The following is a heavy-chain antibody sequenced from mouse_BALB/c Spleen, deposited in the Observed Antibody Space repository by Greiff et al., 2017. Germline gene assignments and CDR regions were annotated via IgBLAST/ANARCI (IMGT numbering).Heavy chain of an antibody. Sequence: QLQQPGAELVKPGASVKLSCKASGYTFTSYWMHWVKQRPGQGLEWIGEINPSNGRTNYNEKFKSKATLTVDKSSSTAYMQLSSLTSEDSAVYYCARGRGTTVVAPFDYWGQGTTLTVSS. CDR3: ARGRGTTVVAPFDY. J-gene: IGHJ2*01. CDR2: INPSNGRT. D-gene: IGHD1-1*01. V-gene: IGHV1S81*02. CDR1: GYTFTSYW.